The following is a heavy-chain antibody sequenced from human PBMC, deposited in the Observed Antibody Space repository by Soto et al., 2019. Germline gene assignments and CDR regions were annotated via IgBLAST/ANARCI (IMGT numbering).Heavy chain of an antibody. CDR2: ISAHNGNT. V-gene: IGHV1-18*01. D-gene: IGHD1-1*01. CDR3: ARGRYGDY. Sequence: QVHLVQSGAEVKKPGASVKVSCKGSGYGFTTYGITWVRQAPGQGLEWMAWISAHNGNTNHAQKLQGRATVTRDTSTSTDYMDLRSLRSDDTAVYYCARGRYGDYWGKGALVTASS. CDR1: GYGFTTYG. J-gene: IGHJ4*02.